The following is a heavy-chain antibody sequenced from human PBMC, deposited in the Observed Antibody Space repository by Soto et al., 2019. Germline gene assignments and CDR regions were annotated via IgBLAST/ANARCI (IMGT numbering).Heavy chain of an antibody. V-gene: IGHV3-7*03. CDR1: GFTFSIHW. D-gene: IGHD4-17*01. CDR3: ASPFTVTKSFDY. CDR2: IKQDGSEK. J-gene: IGHJ4*02. Sequence: HPGGSLRLSCAASGFTFSIHWMSWVRHAPGKGLEWVANIKQDGSEKYYVDSVKGRFTISRDNAKNSLYLQMNSLRAEDTAVYYCASPFTVTKSFDYWGQGTLVTVSS.